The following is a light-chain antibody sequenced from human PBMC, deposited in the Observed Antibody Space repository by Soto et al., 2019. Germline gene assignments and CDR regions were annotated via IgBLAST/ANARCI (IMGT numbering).Light chain of an antibody. V-gene: IGKV3-20*01. CDR3: QQYGNPRIT. CDR1: QSVRNNY. CDR2: GAS. Sequence: GTLSLSPGERATLSCRASQSVRNNYLAWYQQKPGQAPRLLISGASSRAAGIPDRFSGSGSETDFTLTISRLEPEDFALYFCQQYGNPRITFGQGTRLEIK. J-gene: IGKJ5*01.